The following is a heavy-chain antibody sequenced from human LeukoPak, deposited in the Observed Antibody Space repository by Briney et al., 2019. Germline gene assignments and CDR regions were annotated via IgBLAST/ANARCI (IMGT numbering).Heavy chain of an antibody. V-gene: IGHV5-10-1*01. J-gene: IGHJ4*02. CDR3: ARHWNSEDFDY. Sequence: GESLKISCKSSGYSFTSYWISWVRQMPGKGLEWMWRIDPSDSYTNYSPSFQGHVTISADKSISTAYLQWRSLKASDTAMYYCARHWNSEDFDYWGQGTLVTVSS. CDR2: IDPSDSYT. D-gene: IGHD2/OR15-2a*01. CDR1: GYSFTSYW.